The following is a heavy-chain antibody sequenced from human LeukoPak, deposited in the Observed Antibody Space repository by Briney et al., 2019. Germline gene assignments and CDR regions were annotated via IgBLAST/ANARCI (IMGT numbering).Heavy chain of an antibody. CDR2: ISSSSSYI. CDR1: GFTFSSYS. D-gene: IGHD4-17*01. V-gene: IGHV3-21*01. J-gene: IGHJ3*02. Sequence: GGSLRLSCAASGFTFSSYSMNWVRQAPGKGLEWVSSISSSSSYIYYADSAKGRFTISRDNAKNSLYLQMNSLRAEDTAVYYCARSDGDYGIGAFDIWGQGTMVTVSS. CDR3: ARSDGDYGIGAFDI.